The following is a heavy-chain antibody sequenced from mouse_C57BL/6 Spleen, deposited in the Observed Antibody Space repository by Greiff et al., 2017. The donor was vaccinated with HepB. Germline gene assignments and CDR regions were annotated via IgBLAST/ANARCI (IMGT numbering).Heavy chain of an antibody. D-gene: IGHD1-1*01. V-gene: IGHV1-22*01. Sequence: VQLKESGPELVKPGASVKMSCKASGYTFTDYNMHWVKQSHGKSLEWIGYINPNNGGTSYNQKFKGKATLTVNKSSSTAYMELRSLTSEDSAVYYCALITTVVVDYWGQGTTLTVSS. CDR1: GYTFTDYN. CDR2: INPNNGGT. J-gene: IGHJ2*01. CDR3: ALITTVVVDY.